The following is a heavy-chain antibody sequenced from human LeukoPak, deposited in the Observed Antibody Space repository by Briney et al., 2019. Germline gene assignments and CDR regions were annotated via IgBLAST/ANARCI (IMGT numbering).Heavy chain of an antibody. CDR1: GGTFSSYA. CDR3: ARERNYYGSGSYHSGNWFDP. J-gene: IGHJ5*02. V-gene: IGHV1-69*06. Sequence: ASVKVSCKASGGTFSSYAISWVRQAPGQGLEWMGGIIPIFGTANYAQKFQGRVTITADKSTSTAYMELRSLRSDDTAVYYCARERNYYGSGSYHSGNWFDPWGQGTLVTVSS. CDR2: IIPIFGTA. D-gene: IGHD3-10*01.